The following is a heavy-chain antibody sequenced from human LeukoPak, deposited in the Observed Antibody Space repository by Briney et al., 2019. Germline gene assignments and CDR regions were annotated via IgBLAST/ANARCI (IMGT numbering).Heavy chain of an antibody. J-gene: IGHJ4*02. CDR1: GGSFSGYY. CDR2: INHSGST. D-gene: IGHD5-24*01. CDR3: ARGDVYNYFKS. Sequence: SETLSLTCAVYGGSFSGYYWSWIRQPPGKGLEWIGEINHSGSTNYNPSLKSRVTISVDTSKNQFSLKLSSVTAADTAVYYCARGDVYNYFKSWGQGTLVTVSS. V-gene: IGHV4-34*01.